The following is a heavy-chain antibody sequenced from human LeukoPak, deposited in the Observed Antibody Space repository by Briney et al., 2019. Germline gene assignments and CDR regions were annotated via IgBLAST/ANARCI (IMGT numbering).Heavy chain of an antibody. Sequence: GGSLRLSRAASGFTFSSKWMHWVRQSPGKGLVWVSHINSDGSNTNYADSVKGRFTISRDNAKNTLYLQLNSLRAEDTAVYYCARGGCSSTSCLDYWGQGTLVTVSS. V-gene: IGHV3-74*01. D-gene: IGHD2-2*01. CDR3: ARGGCSSTSCLDY. CDR2: INSDGSNT. CDR1: GFTFSSKW. J-gene: IGHJ4*02.